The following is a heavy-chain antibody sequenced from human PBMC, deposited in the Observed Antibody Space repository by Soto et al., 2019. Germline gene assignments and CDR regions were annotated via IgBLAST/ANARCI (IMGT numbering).Heavy chain of an antibody. CDR3: ARHANGVTSE. CDR1: SGSIINFY. Sequence: SETLSLTCTVSSGSIINFYWSWIRQPPGKGLEWIGYIYYSGSTYYNPSLKSRVIISVDTSKNQFSLNLNSVTAADTAVYYCARHANGVTSEWGQGTLVTVSS. J-gene: IGHJ4*02. D-gene: IGHD7-27*01. V-gene: IGHV4-59*08. CDR2: IYYSGST.